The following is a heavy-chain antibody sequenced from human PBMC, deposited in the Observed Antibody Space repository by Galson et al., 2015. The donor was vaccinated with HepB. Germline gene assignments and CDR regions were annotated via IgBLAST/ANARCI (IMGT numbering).Heavy chain of an antibody. V-gene: IGHV4-61*02. CDR2: IYTGGST. J-gene: IGHJ4*02. CDR3: ARPITDLWGAYAN. D-gene: IGHD3-3*01. CDR1: GGSISSGSYY. Sequence: TLSLPCTVSGGSISSGSYYWSWIRQAAGKGLEWIGRIYTGGSTTCNPSLKGRVTMAVNTSKNQFSLKLSSVTAADTAVYYCARPITDLWGAYANWGQGTLVTVSS.